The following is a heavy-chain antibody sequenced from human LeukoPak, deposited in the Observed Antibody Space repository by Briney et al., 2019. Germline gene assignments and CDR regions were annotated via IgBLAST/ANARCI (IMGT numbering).Heavy chain of an antibody. CDR2: INPNSGGT. J-gene: IGHJ4*02. Sequence: ASVKVSCKASGYTFTGYYMHWVRQAPGQGLEWMGWINPNSGGTYYAQKFQGRVTMTSDTSISTAYMELSRLRPDNTAVYYCARELTGDLVSDYWGQGTLVTVSS. CDR3: ARELTGDLVSDY. D-gene: IGHD3-9*01. V-gene: IGHV1-2*02. CDR1: GYTFTGYY.